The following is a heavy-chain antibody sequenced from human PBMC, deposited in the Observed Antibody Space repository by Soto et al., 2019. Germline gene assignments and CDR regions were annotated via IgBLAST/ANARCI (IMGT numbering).Heavy chain of an antibody. CDR2: ISGSGSST. V-gene: IGHV3-23*04. D-gene: IGHD3-9*01. CDR3: AKTESFNGYYNAFDY. Sequence: VQLVESGGGVVKPAGSLRLSCAASGFIFSDYFMSWIRQAPGKGLEWVSSISGSGSSTYYADSVKGRFTISRDNSKKTLYLQMESLTAGDTAVYYCAKTESFNGYYNAFDYWGQGTRVTVSS. J-gene: IGHJ4*02. CDR1: GFIFSDYF.